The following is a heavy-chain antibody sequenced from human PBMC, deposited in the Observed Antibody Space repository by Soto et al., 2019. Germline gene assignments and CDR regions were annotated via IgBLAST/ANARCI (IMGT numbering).Heavy chain of an antibody. CDR1: GFTFSNYG. J-gene: IGHJ4*02. D-gene: IGHD2-21*01. CDR3: AKEYCGGHCSSDYFDY. Sequence: QVQLVESGGGVVQPGRSLRLSCAASGFTFSNYGIHWVRQAPGNGLEWVAVISRDGSVRYYADSVKGRFTISRDNSKKXLYLQVNNLRPEDTAVYYCAKEYCGGHCSSDYFDYWGQGTLVTVSS. V-gene: IGHV3-30*18. CDR2: ISRDGSVR.